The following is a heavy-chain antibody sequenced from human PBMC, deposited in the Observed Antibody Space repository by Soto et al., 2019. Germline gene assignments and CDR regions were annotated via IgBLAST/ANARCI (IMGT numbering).Heavy chain of an antibody. CDR2: IYYDGST. D-gene: IGHD3-10*01. J-gene: IGHJ4*01. V-gene: IGHV4-39*01. CDR1: GGYISTSGYY. Sequence: SETLSLTCTVSGGYISTSGYYWGWNRQPPGKGLEWIGTIYYDGSTYYNPSLRSRLTISVDTSNSQFSLKLSSVTAADTAVYYCARVGRTPGDNWSHGTLVTVSS. CDR3: ARVGRTPGDN.